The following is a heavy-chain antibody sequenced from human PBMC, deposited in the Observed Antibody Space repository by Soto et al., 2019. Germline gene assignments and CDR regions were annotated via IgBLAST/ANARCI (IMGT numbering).Heavy chain of an antibody. J-gene: IGHJ4*02. CDR2: IKQDGSEK. CDR3: ARSPLIRPIDY. D-gene: IGHD2-8*01. Sequence: GGSLRLSCAASGFTFSSYWRSWVRQAPGKGLEWVANIKQDGSEKYYVDSVKGRFTTSRDNAKNSLYLQMNSLRAADPAVYYCARSPLIRPIDYWGQRTLVTVSS. V-gene: IGHV3-7*01. CDR1: GFTFSSYW.